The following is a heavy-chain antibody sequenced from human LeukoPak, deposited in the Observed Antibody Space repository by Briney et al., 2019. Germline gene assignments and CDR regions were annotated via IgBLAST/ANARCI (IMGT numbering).Heavy chain of an antibody. J-gene: IGHJ6*03. V-gene: IGHV3-21*01. CDR3: ARVVSVAWSERRPGYYYMDV. CDR2: TSSSGSYI. CDR1: GFTFSSHG. D-gene: IGHD1-1*01. Sequence: PGGSLRLSCGASGFTFSSHGMNWVRQAPGKGLEWVSFTSSSGSYIYYADSVKGRFTISRDNAKNSLYLQMNSLRAEDTAVYYCARVVSVAWSERRPGYYYMDVWGKGTTVTVSS.